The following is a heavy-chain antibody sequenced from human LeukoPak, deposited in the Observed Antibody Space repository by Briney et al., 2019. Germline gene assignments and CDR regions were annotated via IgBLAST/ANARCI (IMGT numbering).Heavy chain of an antibody. J-gene: IGHJ3*02. Sequence: GGSLRLSCAASGFTFSSYSMNWVRQAPGKGLGWVSSISSSSSYIYYADSVKGRFTISRDNAKNPLYLQMNSRRAEDTAVYYCARDRYDFWSGYYPHDAFDIWGQGTMVTVSS. CDR2: ISSSSSYI. CDR3: ARDRYDFWSGYYPHDAFDI. CDR1: GFTFSSYS. D-gene: IGHD3-3*01. V-gene: IGHV3-21*01.